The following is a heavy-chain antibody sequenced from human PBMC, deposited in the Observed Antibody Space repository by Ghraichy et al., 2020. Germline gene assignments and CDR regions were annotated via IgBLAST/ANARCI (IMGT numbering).Heavy chain of an antibody. CDR3: AKDGVWSSDY. D-gene: IGHD3-3*01. J-gene: IGHJ4*02. Sequence: GGSLRLSCVASGFNFNKHWMNWVRQAPGKGLEWVAIIKPNGGEKYYVDSVKGRLTISRDNVGNSLYLQMNSLKVEDTAVYYCAKDGVWSSDYWGQGTLVTVSS. V-gene: IGHV3-7*04. CDR1: GFNFNKHW. CDR2: IKPNGGEK.